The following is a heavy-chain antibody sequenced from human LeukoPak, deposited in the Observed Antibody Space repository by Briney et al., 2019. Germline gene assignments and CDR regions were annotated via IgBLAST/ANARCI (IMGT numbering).Heavy chain of an antibody. CDR2: IYTGDSDT. Sequence: GESLKISCKGSGYTFNTYWSGWVRQVPGKGLEWRGIIYTGDSDTTYSPSFQGPVTISADKSISTAYLQWGSLKASDTAMYYCAREGRSTSPMDYWGRGTLVTVSS. CDR1: GYTFNTYW. J-gene: IGHJ4*02. CDR3: AREGRSTSPMDY. V-gene: IGHV5-51*01. D-gene: IGHD1-26*01.